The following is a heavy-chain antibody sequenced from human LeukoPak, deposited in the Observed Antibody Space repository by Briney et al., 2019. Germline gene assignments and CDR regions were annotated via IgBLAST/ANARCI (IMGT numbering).Heavy chain of an antibody. J-gene: IGHJ3*02. CDR3: ARELLHVENYVGALDI. CDR1: GFTFSSYA. Sequence: PGGSLRLSCAASGFTFSSYAMHWVRQAPGKGLEWVAVISYDGSNKYYADSVKGRFTISRDNSKNTLYLQMNSLRAEDTAVYYCARELLHVENYVGALDIWGQGTMVTVSS. D-gene: IGHD1-7*01. V-gene: IGHV3-30-3*01. CDR2: ISYDGSNK.